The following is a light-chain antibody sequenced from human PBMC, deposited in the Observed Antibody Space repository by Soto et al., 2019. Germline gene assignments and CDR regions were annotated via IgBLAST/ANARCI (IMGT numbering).Light chain of an antibody. CDR2: GAS. V-gene: IGKV3-20*01. J-gene: IGKJ1*01. CDR3: QQYGSFPWT. Sequence: EIVMTQSPATLSVSPGERVTLSCRASQSVSSNLAWYQQKVGQAPRLLIYGASGRATGIPDRFSGSGSGTDFTLTISRLEPEDFAVYYCQQYGSFPWTFGQGTKVDI. CDR1: QSVSSN.